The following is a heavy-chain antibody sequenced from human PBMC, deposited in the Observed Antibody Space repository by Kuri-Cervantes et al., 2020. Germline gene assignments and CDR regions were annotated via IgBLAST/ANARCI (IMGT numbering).Heavy chain of an antibody. Sequence: ASVKVSCKASGYSFTTSSMSWVRQAPGQGLEWMGWIHTNTKNPTYAQGFTGRFVFSLDTSVSTAYLQISSLKAEDTAVYYCARDWTFSGYDDDYWGQGTLVPSPQ. J-gene: IGHJ4*02. CDR1: GYSFTTSS. D-gene: IGHD5-12*01. CDR3: ARDWTFSGYDDDY. V-gene: IGHV7-4-1*02. CDR2: IHTNTKNP.